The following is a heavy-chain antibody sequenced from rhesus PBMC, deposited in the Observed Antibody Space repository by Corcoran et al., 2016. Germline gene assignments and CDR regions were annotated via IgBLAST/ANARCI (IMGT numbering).Heavy chain of an antibody. J-gene: IGHJ4*01. CDR3: VRERGDVDY. CDR1: GDSIRSNW. Sequence: QVQLQESGPGLVKPSETLSLTCTVSGDSIRSNWWSWIRQAPGKGRGWIGEINDKRGNTNSHPSLKSLVTMSKDASKNQFSLKLTSVTAGDTAVYYFVRERGDVDYWGQGVLVTISS. D-gene: IGHD5-42*01. CDR2: INDKRGNT. V-gene: IGHV4-80*01.